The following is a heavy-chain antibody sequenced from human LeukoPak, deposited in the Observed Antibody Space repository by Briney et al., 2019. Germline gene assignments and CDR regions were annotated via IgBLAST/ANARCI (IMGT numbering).Heavy chain of an antibody. CDR1: GFTVRSNY. CDR3: ARGDGYNLPYYYYYMDV. J-gene: IGHJ6*03. D-gene: IGHD5-24*01. CDR2: IYSGGTT. Sequence: QPGGSLRLSCAASGFTVRSNYMNWVRQAPGKGLEWVSVIYSGGTTYYADSVKGRFTISRDNSKNTLYLQMNSLRAEDTAVYYCARGDGYNLPYYYYYMDVWGKGTTVTVSS. V-gene: IGHV3-53*01.